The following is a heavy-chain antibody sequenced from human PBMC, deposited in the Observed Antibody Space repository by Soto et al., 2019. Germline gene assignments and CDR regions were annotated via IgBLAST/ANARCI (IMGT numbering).Heavy chain of an antibody. D-gene: IGHD1-7*01. CDR3: ARNGEYNWNYVSGWFDP. Sequence: PSETLSLTCTVSGGSISSGGYYWSWIRQHPGKGLEWIGYIYYSGSTYYNPSLKSRVTISVDTSKNQFSLKLSSVTAADTAVYYCARNGEYNWNYVSGWFDPWGQGTLVTVSS. J-gene: IGHJ5*02. CDR1: GGSISSGGYY. V-gene: IGHV4-31*03. CDR2: IYYSGST.